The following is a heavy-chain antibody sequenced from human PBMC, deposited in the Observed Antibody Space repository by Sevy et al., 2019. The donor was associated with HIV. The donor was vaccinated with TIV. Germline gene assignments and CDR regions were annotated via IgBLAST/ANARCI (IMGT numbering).Heavy chain of an antibody. CDR2: ISWNSRNI. Sequence: GGSLRLSCAASGFPFNDHAMHWVRQVPGKGLEWVSGISWNSRNIGYADSGKGRFTISRDNARHFVYLEMNSLRPGDTAFYYCAKYINRGCDGVNCYSYYYYFYGLDVWGQGTTVTVSS. CDR3: AKYINRGCDGVNCYSYYYYFYGLDV. D-gene: IGHD2-21*01. J-gene: IGHJ6*02. V-gene: IGHV3-9*01. CDR1: GFPFNDHA.